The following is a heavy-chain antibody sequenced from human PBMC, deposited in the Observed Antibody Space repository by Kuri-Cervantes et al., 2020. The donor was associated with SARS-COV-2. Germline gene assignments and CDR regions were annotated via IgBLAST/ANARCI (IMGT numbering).Heavy chain of an antibody. CDR1: GGTFSSYA. CDR2: IIPIFGTA. J-gene: IGHJ5*02. V-gene: IGHV1-69*06. Sequence: SVKVSCKASGGTFSSYAISWVRQAPGQGLEWMGGIIPIFGTAIYAQKFQGRVTMTEDTSTDTAYMELSSLRSEDTAVYYCATVRVTIFGVVIIGGWFDPWGQGTLVTVSS. CDR3: ATVRVTIFGVVIIGGWFDP. D-gene: IGHD3-3*01.